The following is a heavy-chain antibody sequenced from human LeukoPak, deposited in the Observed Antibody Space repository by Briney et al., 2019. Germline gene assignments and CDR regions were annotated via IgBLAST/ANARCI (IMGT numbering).Heavy chain of an antibody. CDR3: ARSDGAGATDY. CDR2: IYYTGST. J-gene: IGHJ4*02. Sequence: PSETLSLTCSVSGGSISSHYWSWMRQPPGKGLEWIGYIYYTGSTDYNPSLKSRVTISVDTSKNQLSLKLSSMTAADAAVYYCARSDGAGATDYWGQGTLVTVSS. V-gene: IGHV4-59*11. CDR1: GGSISSHY. D-gene: IGHD1-26*01.